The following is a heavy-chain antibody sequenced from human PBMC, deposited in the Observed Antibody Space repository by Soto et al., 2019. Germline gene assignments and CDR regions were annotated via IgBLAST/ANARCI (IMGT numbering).Heavy chain of an antibody. V-gene: IGHV1-46*02. CDR3: ARELQFPHQETGMDV. CDR1: GYTFENYY. J-gene: IGHJ6*02. CDR2: LDPTGGRT. Sequence: QVHLVQSGAEVKKPGASVKVSCKASGYTFENYYIHWVRQAPGQGLEWLGILDPTGGRTTYAQKFQDRVTMTRDTSTSTVYMELISLRSNDTALYYCARELQFPHQETGMDVWGQGTTVTVSS. D-gene: IGHD2-15*01.